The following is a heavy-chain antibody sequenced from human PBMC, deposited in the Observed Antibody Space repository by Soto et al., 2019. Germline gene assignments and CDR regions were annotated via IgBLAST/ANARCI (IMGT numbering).Heavy chain of an antibody. J-gene: IGHJ4*02. V-gene: IGHV4-34*01. Sequence: SETLSLTCAVYGGSFSGYYWSWIRQPPGKGLEWIGEINHSGSTNYNPSLKSRVTISVDTSKNQFSLKLSSVTAADTAVYYCARAIAGYYDILTGLGHYFDYWGQGTLVTVSS. D-gene: IGHD3-9*01. CDR2: INHSGST. CDR3: ARAIAGYYDILTGLGHYFDY. CDR1: GGSFSGYY.